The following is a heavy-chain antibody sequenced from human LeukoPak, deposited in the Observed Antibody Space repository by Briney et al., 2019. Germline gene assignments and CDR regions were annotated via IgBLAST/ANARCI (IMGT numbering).Heavy chain of an antibody. CDR3: ARAAGTPYYDFWSGYYLGYYFDY. J-gene: IGHJ4*02. Sequence: GGSLRLSCAASGFTFSSYSMNWVRQAPGKGLEWVSSISSSSYIYYADSVKGRFTISRDNAKNSLYLQMNSLRAEDTAVYYCARAAGTPYYDFWSGYYLGYYFDYWGQGTLVTVSS. CDR1: GFTFSSYS. V-gene: IGHV3-21*01. CDR2: ISSSSYI. D-gene: IGHD3-3*01.